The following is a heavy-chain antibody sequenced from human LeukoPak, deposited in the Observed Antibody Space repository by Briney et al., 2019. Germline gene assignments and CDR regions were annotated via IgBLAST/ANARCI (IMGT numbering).Heavy chain of an antibody. CDR1: GFTFSSDA. CDR2: ISNNADRT. V-gene: IGHV3-64D*09. Sequence: GGSRRLSCSASGFTFSSDAMHWARQAPGKGLEYVSGISNNADRTYYADSVKGRFTISRDNSKNTLYLQMSSLRPEDTAVYYCVKGLVLADDYFDPWGQGTLVTVSS. D-gene: IGHD3-16*01. J-gene: IGHJ5*02. CDR3: VKGLVLADDYFDP.